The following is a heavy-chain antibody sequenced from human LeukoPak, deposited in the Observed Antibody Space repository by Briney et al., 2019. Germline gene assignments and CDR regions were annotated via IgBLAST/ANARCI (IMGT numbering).Heavy chain of an antibody. CDR1: GFTFSTYW. D-gene: IGHD5-18*01. Sequence: GGSLRLSCAASGFTFSTYWMHWVRQAPGKGLVWVSRITSDGITTTYADSVKGRFTISRNNAKNTPYLQMNSLRAEDTAVYYCARDYSYGSNWFGPWGQGTLVTVSS. V-gene: IGHV3-74*01. CDR3: ARDYSYGSNWFGP. J-gene: IGHJ5*02. CDR2: ITSDGITT.